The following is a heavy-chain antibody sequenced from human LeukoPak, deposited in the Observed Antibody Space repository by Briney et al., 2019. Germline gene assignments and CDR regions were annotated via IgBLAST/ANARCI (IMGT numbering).Heavy chain of an antibody. CDR1: GSLFTSDW. CDR2: IHPGDSDT. CDR3: ARRPPATTVTTKAFDS. Sequence: PRESLKISCQGPGSLFTSDWIGWARQLPPKGMEWIGIIHPGDSDTRYSPSFQGQVTFSADKSISTAYLQWSSLKASDSAMYYCARRPPATTVTTKAFDSWGQGTLVAVSS. D-gene: IGHD4-17*01. V-gene: IGHV5-51*01. J-gene: IGHJ4*02.